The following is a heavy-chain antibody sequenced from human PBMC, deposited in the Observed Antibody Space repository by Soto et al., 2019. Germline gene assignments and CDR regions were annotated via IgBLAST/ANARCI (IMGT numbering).Heavy chain of an antibody. J-gene: IGHJ5*02. D-gene: IGHD5-12*01. V-gene: IGHV4-30-4*01. CDR2: IYHTGTT. CDR1: GASIISLGYY. Sequence: PSETLSLTCTVSGASIISLGYYWTWIRQPPGKGIEWIGHIYHTGTTYYNPSLKSRITISVDTSKNQFSLRLSSVTAADTAVYYCASGLGYKAWGQGTLVTVSS. CDR3: ASGLGYKA.